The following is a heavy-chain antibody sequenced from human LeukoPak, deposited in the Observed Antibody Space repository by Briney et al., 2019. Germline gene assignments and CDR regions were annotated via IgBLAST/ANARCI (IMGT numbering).Heavy chain of an antibody. J-gene: IGHJ4*02. Sequence: GGSLRLSCAASGFTFSTYAMSWVRQALGKGLEWVSALSGSGGSTYYAESVKGRFTISRDNSKNTLYLQMNSLRAEDTAVYYCAKERTSEGYFDYWGQGTLVTVSS. V-gene: IGHV3-23*01. CDR3: AKERTSEGYFDY. D-gene: IGHD1-1*01. CDR2: LSGSGGST. CDR1: GFTFSTYA.